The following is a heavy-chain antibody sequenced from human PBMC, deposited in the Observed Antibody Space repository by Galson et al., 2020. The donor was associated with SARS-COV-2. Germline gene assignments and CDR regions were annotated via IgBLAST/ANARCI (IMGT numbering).Heavy chain of an antibody. J-gene: IGHJ4*02. Sequence: GASVKVSCKASGYSFTSYQIHWVRQAPGQGLEWMGIINPSGGSTRYAQKFQGRVTMTRDTSTSTVHMELSSLRSEDKAVYYCARVYDSGSYFVGPLDYWGQGTLVTVSS. D-gene: IGHD3-10*01. CDR2: INPSGGST. CDR3: ARVYDSGSYFVGPLDY. CDR1: GYSFTSYQ. V-gene: IGHV1-46*01.